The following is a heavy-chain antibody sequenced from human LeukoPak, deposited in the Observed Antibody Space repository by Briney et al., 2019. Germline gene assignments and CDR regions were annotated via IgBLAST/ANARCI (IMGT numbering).Heavy chain of an antibody. Sequence: PGGSLRLSCAASGFTFSDYQMSWIRQAPGKGLEWVSYISGGGSSIYYADSVKGRFTISRDKAKNSLYLQMNSLRADDTAVYYCASSIAARPWNYWGQGTLVTVSS. V-gene: IGHV3-11*04. CDR2: ISGGGSSI. CDR1: GFTFSDYQ. J-gene: IGHJ4*02. D-gene: IGHD6-6*01. CDR3: ASSIAARPWNY.